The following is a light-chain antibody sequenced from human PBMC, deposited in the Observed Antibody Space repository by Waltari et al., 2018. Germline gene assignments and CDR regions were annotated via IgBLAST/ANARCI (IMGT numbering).Light chain of an antibody. CDR2: VNSDGSH. Sequence: QLMLTQSPSASASLGASVTLTFTLSGAPITYSIAGHHQQPQTGPRYLRKVNSDGSHIKGDGIPVLFSGSSPGAERYLSISNLQSEDEADDYCQTGGVGSWVFGGGTKWTV. V-gene: IGLV4-69*01. CDR3: QTGGVGSWV. J-gene: IGLJ3*02. CDR1: GAPITYS.